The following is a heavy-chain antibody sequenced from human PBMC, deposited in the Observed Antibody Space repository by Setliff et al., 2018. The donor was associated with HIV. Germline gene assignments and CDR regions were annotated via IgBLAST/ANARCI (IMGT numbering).Heavy chain of an antibody. CDR3: ARGGPLITMVRGVLRWFDP. CDR2: MNPNSGNT. J-gene: IGHJ5*02. CDR1: GYTFTSYD. Sequence: GESLKISCKGSGYTFTSYDINWVRQATGQGLEWMGWMNPNSGNTNYAQKFQGRVTMTRDTSTSTVYMELSSLRSEDTAVYYCARGGPLITMVRGVLRWFDPWGQGTLVTVS. D-gene: IGHD3-10*01. V-gene: IGHV1-8*02.